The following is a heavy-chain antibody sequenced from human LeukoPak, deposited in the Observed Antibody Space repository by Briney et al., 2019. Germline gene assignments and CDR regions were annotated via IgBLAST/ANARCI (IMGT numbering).Heavy chain of an antibody. CDR2: ISPNDGDT. CDR3: ARANFLYCSSSTCLFDY. Sequence: ASVKVSCKASGYTFTDYYMHWVRQAPGQGFEWMGWISPNDGDTNYAQKVQGRFTMTRDTSISTAHMEVSRLRSDDTAVYYCARANFLYCSSSTCLFDYWGQGTLVTVSS. V-gene: IGHV1-2*02. J-gene: IGHJ4*02. CDR1: GYTFTDYY. D-gene: IGHD2-2*01.